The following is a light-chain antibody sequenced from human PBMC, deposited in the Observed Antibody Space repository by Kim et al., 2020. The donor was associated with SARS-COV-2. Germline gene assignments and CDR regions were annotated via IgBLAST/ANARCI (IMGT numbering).Light chain of an antibody. V-gene: IGLV2-8*01. Sequence: GPSGTISCTGTSSDVSGYNFVSWYQQPPGRAPKLMIYVVSKRPSAGPDRFSGSKSGDAASLSVSGLRAEDESDYYCGSYAGSNTLVFGGGTQLTVL. CDR1: SSDVSGYNF. J-gene: IGLJ2*01. CDR2: VVS. CDR3: GSYAGSNTLV.